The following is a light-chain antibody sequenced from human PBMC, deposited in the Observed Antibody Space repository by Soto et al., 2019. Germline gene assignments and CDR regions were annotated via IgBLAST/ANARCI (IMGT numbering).Light chain of an antibody. V-gene: IGKV3-20*01. CDR3: QHYGGSPIT. CDR2: GAS. CDR1: QSVSRR. Sequence: EVVLTRSPVTLSLSPGERATLSCRASQSVSRRLAWYQHRPGQSPTLLISGASMRASGVPVRFSGSGSGTDFTLTISRLETEDFAVYYCQHYGGSPITFGLGTRLEIK. J-gene: IGKJ5*01.